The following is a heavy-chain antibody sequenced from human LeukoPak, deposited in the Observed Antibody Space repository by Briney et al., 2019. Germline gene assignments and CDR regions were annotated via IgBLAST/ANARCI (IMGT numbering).Heavy chain of an antibody. CDR2: ICYSGST. CDR1: GGSISSGDYY. CDR3: ARVSVGSNNWFDP. D-gene: IGHD2-15*01. J-gene: IGHJ5*02. V-gene: IGHV4-30-4*01. Sequence: SQTLSLTCTVSGGSISSGDYYWSWIRQPPGKGLEWIGYICYSGSTYYNPSLKSRVTISVDTSKNQFSLKLSSVTAADTAVYYCARVSVGSNNWFDPWGQGTLVTVSS.